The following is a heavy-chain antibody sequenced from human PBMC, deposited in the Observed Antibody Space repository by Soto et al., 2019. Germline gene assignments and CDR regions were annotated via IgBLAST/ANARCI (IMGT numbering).Heavy chain of an antibody. V-gene: IGHV3-30*18. D-gene: IGHD2-15*01. CDR2: ISYDGSNK. Sequence: QVQLVESGGGVVQPGRSLRLSCAASGFTFSSYGMHWVRQAPGKGLEWVAVISYDGSNKYYADSVKCRFTISRDNSKNTLYLQMNSLRAEDTAVYYCANAWGPCSGGSCYYDYWGQGTLVTVSS. CDR1: GFTFSSYG. CDR3: ANAWGPCSGGSCYYDY. J-gene: IGHJ4*02.